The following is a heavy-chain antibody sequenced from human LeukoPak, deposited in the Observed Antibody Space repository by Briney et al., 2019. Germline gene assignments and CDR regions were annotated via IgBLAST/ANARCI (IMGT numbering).Heavy chain of an antibody. CDR1: GFTFSSYS. CDR2: ISSSSSYI. Sequence: GGSLRLSCAASGFTFSSYSMNWVRQAPGTGLEWVSSISSSSSYIYYADSVKGRFTISRDNAKNSLYLQMNSLRAVDTAVYYCARDGGPYYDTSGYTYYFDYWGQGTLVTVSS. J-gene: IGHJ4*02. CDR3: ARDGGPYYDTSGYTYYFDY. V-gene: IGHV3-21*01. D-gene: IGHD3-22*01.